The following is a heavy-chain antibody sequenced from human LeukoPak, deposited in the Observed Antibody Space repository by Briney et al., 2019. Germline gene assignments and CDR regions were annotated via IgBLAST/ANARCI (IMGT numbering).Heavy chain of an antibody. CDR2: INPNSGGT. V-gene: IGHV1-2*02. CDR1: GYTFTGYY. Sequence: ASVKVSCKASGYTFTGYYMHWVRQAPGQGLEWMGWINPNSGGTNYAQKFQGRVTMTRDTSISTAYMEVNRLRSDDTAVYYCARASGSNYDFDFWGQGTLVTVSS. J-gene: IGHJ4*02. CDR3: ARASGSNYDFDF. D-gene: IGHD1-26*01.